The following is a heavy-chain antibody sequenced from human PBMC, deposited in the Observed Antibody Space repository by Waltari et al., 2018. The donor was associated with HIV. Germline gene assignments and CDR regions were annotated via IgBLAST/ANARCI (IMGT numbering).Heavy chain of an antibody. CDR2: ISWNSGTI. Sequence: EVQLVESGGGLVQPGRSLRLSCAASGFTFDDYAMPWVRQAHGRGLGWVSGISWNSGTIGYADSVKGRFTISRDNAKNSLYLQMNSLRAEDTALYYCAKDKRSGYGGNSVWYFDLWGRGTLVTVSS. CDR1: GFTFDDYA. D-gene: IGHD4-17*01. V-gene: IGHV3-9*01. CDR3: AKDKRSGYGGNSVWYFDL. J-gene: IGHJ2*01.